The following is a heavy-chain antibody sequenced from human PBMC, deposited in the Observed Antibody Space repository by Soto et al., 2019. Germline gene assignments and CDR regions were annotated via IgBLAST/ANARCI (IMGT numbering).Heavy chain of an antibody. CDR2: ISAYNGNT. J-gene: IGHJ5*02. CDR3: ARDLIHCSSTSCYTEYNWFDP. CDR1: GYSFTGYG. Sequence: ASGKVCCKAAGYSFTGYGISWARQAPGQGLEWMGWISAYNGNTNYAQKLQGRVTMTTDTSTSTAYMELRSLRSDDTAVYYCARDLIHCSSTSCYTEYNWFDPWGQGTLVTVSS. V-gene: IGHV1-18*01. D-gene: IGHD2-2*02.